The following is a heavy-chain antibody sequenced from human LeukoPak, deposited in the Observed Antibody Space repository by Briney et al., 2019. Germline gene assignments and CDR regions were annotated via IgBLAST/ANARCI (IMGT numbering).Heavy chain of an antibody. CDR3: ARDAATVTSPYYYYGMDV. Sequence: SVKVSCKASGGTFSSYAISWVRQAPGQGLEWVGRIIPILGIANYAQKFQGRVTITADKSTSTAYMELSSLRSEDTAVYYCARDAATVTSPYYYYGMDVWGQGTTVTVSS. CDR1: GGTFSSYA. D-gene: IGHD4-17*01. CDR2: IIPILGIA. J-gene: IGHJ6*02. V-gene: IGHV1-69*04.